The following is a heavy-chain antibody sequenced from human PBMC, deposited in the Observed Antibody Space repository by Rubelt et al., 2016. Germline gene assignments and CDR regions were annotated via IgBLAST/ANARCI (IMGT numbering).Heavy chain of an antibody. CDR2: IIPILGIA. J-gene: IGHJ4*02. Sequence: CKASGGTFSSYAISWVRQAPGQGLEWMGRIIPILGIANYAQKFQGRVTITADKSTSTAYMGLSSLRSEDTAVYYCARDTTVAGWYWGQGTLVAVSS. D-gene: IGHD6-19*01. V-gene: IGHV1-69*04. CDR1: GGTFSSYA. CDR3: ARDTTVAGWY.